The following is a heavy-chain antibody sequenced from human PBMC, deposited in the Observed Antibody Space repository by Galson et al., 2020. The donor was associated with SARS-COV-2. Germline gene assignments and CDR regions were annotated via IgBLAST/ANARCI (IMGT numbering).Heavy chain of an antibody. J-gene: IGHJ6*02. CDR3: AGATCRGGTCQYGLDV. CDR2: VFFTGST. Sequence: ASETLSLTCSVSGVSITSYYWTWIRQPAGKGLEWIGRVFFTGSTNYNPSLKSRVTMSVDPSKNQFSVKLSSVTAADTAVYYCAGATCRGGTCQYGLDVWGQGTAVTVSS. CDR1: GVSITSYY. D-gene: IGHD2-15*01. V-gene: IGHV4-4*07.